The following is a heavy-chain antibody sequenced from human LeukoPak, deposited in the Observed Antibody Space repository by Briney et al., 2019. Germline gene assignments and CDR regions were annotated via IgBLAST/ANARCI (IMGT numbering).Heavy chain of an antibody. V-gene: IGHV3-33*01. CDR3: ARGRGSGYYYDFDSAFDI. CDR1: GFTFSNYD. CDR2: IWYDGSNK. J-gene: IGHJ3*02. D-gene: IGHD3-22*01. Sequence: GGSLRLSCAASGFTFSNYDMHWVRRAPGKGLEWVAVIWYDGSNKYYADSVKGRFTISRDNSKNTLYLQMNSLRAEDTAVYYCARGRGSGYYYDFDSAFDIWGQGTMVTVSS.